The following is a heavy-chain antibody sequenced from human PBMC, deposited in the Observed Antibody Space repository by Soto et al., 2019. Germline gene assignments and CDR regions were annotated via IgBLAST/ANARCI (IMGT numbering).Heavy chain of an antibody. CDR2: ISGSGGST. CDR1: GFTFSSYA. J-gene: IGHJ5*02. V-gene: IGHV3-23*01. Sequence: AGGSLRLSCAASGFTFSSYAMSWVRQAPGKGLEWDSAISGSGGSTYYADSVKGRFTISRDNSKNTLYLQMNSLRAEDTAVYYCAKDGRDGYNPWGQGTLVTVSS. D-gene: IGHD6-25*01. CDR3: AKDGRDGYNP.